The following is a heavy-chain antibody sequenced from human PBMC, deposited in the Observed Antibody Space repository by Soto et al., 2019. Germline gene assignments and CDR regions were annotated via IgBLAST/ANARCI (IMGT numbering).Heavy chain of an antibody. CDR3: ARYGSGSYQRFDP. J-gene: IGHJ5*02. D-gene: IGHD3-10*01. Sequence: SETLSLTCTVSGGSISSYYWSRIRQPPGKGLEWIGYIYYSGSTNYNPSLKSRVTISVDTSKNQFSLKLSSVTAADTAVYYCARYGSGSYQRFDPWGQGTLVTVSS. CDR1: GGSISSYY. V-gene: IGHV4-59*01. CDR2: IYYSGST.